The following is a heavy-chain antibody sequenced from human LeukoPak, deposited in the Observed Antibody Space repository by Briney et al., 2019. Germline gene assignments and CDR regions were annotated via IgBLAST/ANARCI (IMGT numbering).Heavy chain of an antibody. V-gene: IGHV1-2*02. D-gene: IGHD1-1*01. CDR3: ARSAPNGRRPLDH. CDR1: KYTFTCYY. J-gene: IGHJ4*02. Sequence: GASVKVSCKASKYTFTCYYIHWVRQAPGQGLEYMGWINPNSGGTNYAQKFLGRVTMNRDTSISTAYMELSRLRSDDTAVYYCARSAPNGRRPLDHWGQGTLVTVSS. CDR2: INPNSGGT.